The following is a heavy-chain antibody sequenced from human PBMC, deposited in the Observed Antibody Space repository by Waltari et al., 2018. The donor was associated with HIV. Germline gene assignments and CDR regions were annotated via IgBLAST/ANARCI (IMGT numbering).Heavy chain of an antibody. Sequence: QAQLVQSGAVVKKTGSSVKVSCKSSGGIFSTSGLTWLRQVPGQGLEWMGGHVPRLGTATYAHIFQGRVTITADEVTTTTHMELRSLTSEDTARYFCARLGGGNGDRYWHFDLWGRGTLVTVSS. J-gene: IGHJ2*01. CDR1: GGIFSTSG. V-gene: IGHV1-69*01. CDR2: HVPRLGTA. CDR3: ARLGGGNGDRYWHFDL. D-gene: IGHD3-16*01.